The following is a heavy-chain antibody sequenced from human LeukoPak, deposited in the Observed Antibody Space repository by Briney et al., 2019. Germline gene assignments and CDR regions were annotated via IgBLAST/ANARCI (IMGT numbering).Heavy chain of an antibody. Sequence: PSETLSLTCTVSGGSISGYYWGWIRQPPGKGLELIGYIYSTGITDYNPSLTSRVTISVDTSKNQFSLKLSSVTAADTAVYYCARFIGSSGYYDYWGHGTLVTVPS. CDR3: ARFIGSSGYYDY. CDR1: GGSISGYY. V-gene: IGHV4-59*01. CDR2: IYSTGIT. J-gene: IGHJ4*01. D-gene: IGHD3-22*01.